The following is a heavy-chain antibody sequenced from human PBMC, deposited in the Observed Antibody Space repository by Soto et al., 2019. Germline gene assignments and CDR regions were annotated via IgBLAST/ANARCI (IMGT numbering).Heavy chain of an antibody. J-gene: IGHJ4*02. V-gene: IGHV1-69*13. CDR2: IIPIFGTA. CDR1: GGTFSSYA. CDR3: AKDRASSWEGPS. Sequence: SVKVSCKASGGTFSSYAISWVRQAPGQGLEWMGGIIPIFGTANYAQKFQGRVTITADESTSTAYMELSSLRAEDTAVYYCAKDRASSWEGPSWGQGTLVTVSS. D-gene: IGHD6-13*01.